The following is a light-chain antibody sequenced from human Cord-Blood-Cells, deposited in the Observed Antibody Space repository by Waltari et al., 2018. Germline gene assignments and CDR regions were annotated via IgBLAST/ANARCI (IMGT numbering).Light chain of an antibody. Sequence: EIVLTQSPGTLSLSPGERATLSCRASQRVSSSYLALYQQKPGQAPRLLIYGASSRATGIPDRFSGSGSGTDFTLTISRLEPEVFAVYYCQQYGSSPGTFGQGTKVEIK. CDR2: GAS. CDR3: QQYGSSPGT. J-gene: IGKJ1*01. CDR1: QRVSSSY. V-gene: IGKV3-20*01.